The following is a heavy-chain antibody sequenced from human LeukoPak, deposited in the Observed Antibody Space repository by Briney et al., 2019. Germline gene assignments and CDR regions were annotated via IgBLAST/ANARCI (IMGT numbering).Heavy chain of an antibody. CDR2: INPGDSDI. D-gene: IGHD6-19*01. J-gene: IGHJ4*02. CDR3: ARRIGSGWYDY. CDR1: GYSFTSYW. Sequence: GESLKISCKGSGYSFTSYWIGWVRQMPGKGLEWLGIINPGDSDIRYSPSFQGQVTISADKSISTANLQWSSLKASDTAMYYCARRIGSGWYDYWGQGTLVTVSS. V-gene: IGHV5-51*01.